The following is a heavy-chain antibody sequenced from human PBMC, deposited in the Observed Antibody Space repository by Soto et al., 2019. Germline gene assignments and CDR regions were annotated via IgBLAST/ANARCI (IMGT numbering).Heavy chain of an antibody. J-gene: IGHJ6*02. V-gene: IGHV3-23*01. Sequence: PGGSLRLSCAASGFSFSSYAMTWIRRAPGKGLEWVSTISGSGGDTYYADSVKGRFTISRDNAKNSLYLQMNSLRDEDTAVYYCARDRSTRMVGMDVWGQGTTVTVSS. CDR3: ARDRSTRMVGMDV. CDR1: GFSFSSYA. D-gene: IGHD3-10*01. CDR2: ISGSGGDT.